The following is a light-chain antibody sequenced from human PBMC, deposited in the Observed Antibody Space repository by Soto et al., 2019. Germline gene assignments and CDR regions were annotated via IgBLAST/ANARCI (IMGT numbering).Light chain of an antibody. CDR2: SNN. J-gene: IGLJ1*01. Sequence: QSVLTQPPLASGTPGQRVTISCSGSSSNIGSGVVNWYQQLPGTAPKLLIYSNNQWPSGVPDRFSGSKSGTSASLAISGLQSEDEADYYCAAWDDSLNGPVFGTGTKLTVL. CDR1: SSNIGSGV. V-gene: IGLV1-44*01. CDR3: AAWDDSLNGPV.